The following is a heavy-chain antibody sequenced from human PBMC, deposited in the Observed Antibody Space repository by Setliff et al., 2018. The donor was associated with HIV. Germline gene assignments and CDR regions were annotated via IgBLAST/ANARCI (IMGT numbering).Heavy chain of an antibody. V-gene: IGHV3-7*01. CDR3: ARDGIAAAYYWYFDL. CDR2: IKQDGSEK. J-gene: IGHJ2*01. D-gene: IGHD6-13*01. CDR1: GFTFSSYW. Sequence: SLKISCAASGFTFSSYWMSWVRQAPGKGLEWVANIKQDGSEKYYVDSVKGRFTISRDNAKNSLYLQMNSLRAEDTAVYYCARDGIAAAYYWYFDLWGRGTLVTVSS.